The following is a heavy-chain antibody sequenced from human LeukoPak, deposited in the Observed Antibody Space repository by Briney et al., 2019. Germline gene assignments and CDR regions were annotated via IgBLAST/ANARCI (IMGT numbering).Heavy chain of an antibody. CDR1: GGTFSSYA. V-gene: IGHV1-69*05. D-gene: IGHD2-15*01. CDR3: ASGKDIVVVVAADKAAEYFQH. J-gene: IGHJ1*01. CDR2: IIPIFGTA. Sequence: SVKVSCKASGGTFSSYAISWVRQAPGQGLEWMGGIIPIFGTANYAQKFQGRVTITTDESTSTAYMELSSMSSEDTAVYYCASGKDIVVVVAADKAAEYFQHWGQGTLVTVSS.